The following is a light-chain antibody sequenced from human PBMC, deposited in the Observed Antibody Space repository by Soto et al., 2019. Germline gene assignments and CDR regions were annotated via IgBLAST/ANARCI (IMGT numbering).Light chain of an antibody. J-gene: IGKJ3*01. V-gene: IGKV1-33*01. Sequence: DIQMTQSPSSLSASVGDRVTITCQASQDISNYLNWYQQKPGKAPKLLIYDASNLETGVPSRFSGSGSGTDFTFTISRLQHEDIATYYCQQYDNLLFTFGPGTKVDIK. CDR1: QDISNY. CDR3: QQYDNLLFT. CDR2: DAS.